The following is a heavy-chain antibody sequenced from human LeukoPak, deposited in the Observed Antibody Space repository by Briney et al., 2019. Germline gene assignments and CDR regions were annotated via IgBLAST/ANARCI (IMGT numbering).Heavy chain of an antibody. J-gene: IGHJ5*01. CDR2: IHYSGTT. Sequence: PSETLSLTCTVSGGSISTSGYYWGWIRQPPGKGLEWIGNIHYSGTTHYNPSLKSRATMSVDTSDNQVSLNLASVTAADTAVYYCARQFTGGVSVFGVATIDSWGLGTLVIVSS. D-gene: IGHD3-3*01. V-gene: IGHV4-39*01. CDR3: ARQFTGGVSVFGVATIDS. CDR1: GGSISTSGYY.